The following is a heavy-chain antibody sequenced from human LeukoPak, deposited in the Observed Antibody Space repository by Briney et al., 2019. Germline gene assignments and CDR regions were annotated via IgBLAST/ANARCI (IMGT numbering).Heavy chain of an antibody. V-gene: IGHV5-51*01. Sequence: PGESLKISCKGSGYSFTNYWIGWVPQMPGKGLECIRIIYPGDSDTRYSPFFQGQVTISADKSIRPDYLQRSSLKASETDRYYCARRAIGARSNWFDPWGQGTLVTVSS. CDR1: GYSFTNYW. CDR2: IYPGDSDT. D-gene: IGHD6-6*01. CDR3: ARRAIGARSNWFDP. J-gene: IGHJ5*02.